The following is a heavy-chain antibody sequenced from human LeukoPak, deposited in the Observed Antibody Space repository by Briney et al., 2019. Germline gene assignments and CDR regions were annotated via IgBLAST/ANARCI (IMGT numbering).Heavy chain of an antibody. CDR1: GFTFSSYW. CDR2: IKEDGSEK. V-gene: IGHV3-7*01. Sequence: GGSLRLSCAASGFTFSSYWMSWVRQAPGKGLEWVANIKEDGSEKYYVDSVKGRFTISRDNAKNSLYLQMNSLRAEGTAVYYCARGYCSSTSCPYYYYMDVWGKGTTVTVSS. J-gene: IGHJ6*03. D-gene: IGHD2-2*01. CDR3: ARGYCSSTSCPYYYYMDV.